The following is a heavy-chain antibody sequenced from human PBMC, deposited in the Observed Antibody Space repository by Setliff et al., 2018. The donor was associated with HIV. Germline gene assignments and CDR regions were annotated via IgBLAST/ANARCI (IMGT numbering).Heavy chain of an antibody. J-gene: IGHJ3*02. CDR2: ISGFNGNT. D-gene: IGHD3-22*01. V-gene: IGHV1-18*01. CDR3: ARSLVPSGYYYGRHAFDI. Sequence: ASVKVSCKASGYFFNNYGIAWVRQAPGQGLEWMGWISGFNGNTNYAQILQGRVTVTTDTSTSTAYMELRSLRSDDTAVYYCARSLVPSGYYYGRHAFDIWGQGTKVTVSS. CDR1: GYFFNNYG.